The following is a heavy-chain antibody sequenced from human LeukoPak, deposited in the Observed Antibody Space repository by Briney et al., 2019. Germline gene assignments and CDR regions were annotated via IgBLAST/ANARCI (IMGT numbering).Heavy chain of an antibody. CDR3: ARDNYAGYGLDY. D-gene: IGHD2-2*01. V-gene: IGHV3-33*01. J-gene: IGHJ4*02. CDR1: GFTFSNFG. CDR2: IWYDGSNK. Sequence: GGSLRPSCAASGFTFSNFGMHWARQAPGKGLEWVVLIWYDGSNKYYADSVKGRFTISRDNSKNTLYLQMNSLRAEDTAVYYCARDNYAGYGLDYWGQGTLVTVSS.